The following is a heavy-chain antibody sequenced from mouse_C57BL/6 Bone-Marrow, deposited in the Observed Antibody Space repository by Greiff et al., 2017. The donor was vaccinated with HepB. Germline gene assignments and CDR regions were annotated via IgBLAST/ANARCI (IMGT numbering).Heavy chain of an antibody. D-gene: IGHD1-1*01. J-gene: IGHJ2*01. Sequence: QVQLQQSGPGLVAPSQSLSITCTVSGFSLTSYAISWVRQPPGKGLEWLGVIWTGGGTNYNSALKSRLSISKDNSKSQVFLKMNSLQTDDTARYYCARNPPHYYGSSHFDYWGQGTTLTVSS. CDR3: ARNPPHYYGSSHFDY. CDR1: GFSLTSYA. V-gene: IGHV2-9-1*01. CDR2: IWTGGGT.